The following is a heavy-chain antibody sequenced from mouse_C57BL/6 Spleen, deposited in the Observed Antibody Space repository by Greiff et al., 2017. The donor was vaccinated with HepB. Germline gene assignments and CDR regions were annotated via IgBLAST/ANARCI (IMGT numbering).Heavy chain of an antibody. J-gene: IGHJ2*01. Sequence: EVKLQESGPGLVKPSQSLSLTCSVTGYSITSGYYWNWIRQFPGNKLEWMGYISYDGSNNYNPSLKNRISITRDTSKNQFFLKLNSVTTEDTATYYCARDPDSIYWGQGTTLTVSS. CDR1: GYSITSGYY. D-gene: IGHD3-2*01. V-gene: IGHV3-6*01. CDR3: ARDPDSIY. CDR2: ISYDGSN.